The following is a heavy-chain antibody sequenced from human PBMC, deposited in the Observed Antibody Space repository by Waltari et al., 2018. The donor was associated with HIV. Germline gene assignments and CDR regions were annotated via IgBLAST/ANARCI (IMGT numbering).Heavy chain of an antibody. CDR1: GRYISSSRYY. CDR2: IYYSGST. J-gene: IGHJ4*02. Sequence: QLQLQESGPGLVKPSETLSLTCTVSGRYISSSRYYWGWIRQPPGKGLGWIGSIYYSGSTYYNPSLKSRVTISVDTSKNQFSLKLSSVTAADTAVYYCARTPPGYDSSGYYHYYFDYWGQGTLVTVSS. CDR3: ARTPPGYDSSGYYHYYFDY. D-gene: IGHD3-22*01. V-gene: IGHV4-39*01.